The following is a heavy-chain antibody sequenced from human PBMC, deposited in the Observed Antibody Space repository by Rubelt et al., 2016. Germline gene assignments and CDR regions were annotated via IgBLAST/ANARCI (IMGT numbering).Heavy chain of an antibody. J-gene: IGHJ4*02. Sequence: EVQLVESGGGLVTPGGSLRLSCAASGFTFSSNYMSWVRQAPGKGLEWVSVIYSGGSTYYADSVKGRFTISGQKSKNTLYLQMNSLRAEDTAVYYCARASGSYYLGLAYWGQGTLVTVSS. CDR3: ARASGSYYLGLAY. V-gene: IGHV3-53*04. D-gene: IGHD1-26*01. CDR2: IYSGGST. CDR1: GFTFSSNY.